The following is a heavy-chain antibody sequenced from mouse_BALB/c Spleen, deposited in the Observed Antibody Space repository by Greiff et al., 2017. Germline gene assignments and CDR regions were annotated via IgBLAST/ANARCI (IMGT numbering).Heavy chain of an antibody. CDR2: ISSGSSTI. CDR3: ARTDMDY. Sequence: EVKLMESGGGLVKPGGSLKLSCAASGFTFSSFGMHWVRQAPEKGLEWVAYISSGSSTIYYADTVKGRFTISRDNPKNTLFLQMTSLRSEDTAMYYCARTDMDYWGQGTSVTVSS. J-gene: IGHJ4*01. V-gene: IGHV5-17*02. CDR1: GFTFSSFG.